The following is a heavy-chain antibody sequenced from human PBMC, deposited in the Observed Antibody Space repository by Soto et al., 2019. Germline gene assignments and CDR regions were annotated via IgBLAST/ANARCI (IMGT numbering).Heavy chain of an antibody. CDR1: GGSFSGYY. D-gene: IGHD2-15*01. Sequence: ETLSLTCAAYGGSFSGYYWSWIRQPPGKGLEWIGEINPSGSTNYNPSLKSRVTISVDTSKNQFSLKLSSVTAADTAVYYCARDEVERYNWFDPWGQGTLVTV. CDR2: INPSGST. V-gene: IGHV4-34*01. J-gene: IGHJ5*02. CDR3: ARDEVERYNWFDP.